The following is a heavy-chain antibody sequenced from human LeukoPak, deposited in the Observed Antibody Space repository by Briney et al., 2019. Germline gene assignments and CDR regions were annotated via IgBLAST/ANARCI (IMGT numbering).Heavy chain of an antibody. CDR2: INHSGST. D-gene: IGHD1-7*01. V-gene: IGHV4-34*01. Sequence: SETLSLTCTVYGGSFSGYYWSWIRQPPGKGLEWIGEINHSGSTNYNPSLKSRVTISVDTSKNQFSLKLSSVTAADTAVYYCARSELYNWNSGWFDPWGQGTLVTVSS. CDR1: GGSFSGYY. CDR3: ARSELYNWNSGWFDP. J-gene: IGHJ5*02.